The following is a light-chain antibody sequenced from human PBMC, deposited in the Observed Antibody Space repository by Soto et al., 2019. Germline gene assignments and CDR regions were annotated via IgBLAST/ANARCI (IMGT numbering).Light chain of an antibody. CDR3: CSYAGSSTFWV. CDR2: EGS. J-gene: IGLJ3*02. CDR1: SSDVGSYNL. Sequence: QSALTQPASVSGSPGQSITISCTGTSSDVGSYNLSWYQQHPGKAPKLMIYEGSKRPSGVSNRFSGSKSGNTASLTISGLQAEDEADYYCCSYAGSSTFWVFGGGTKLTVL. V-gene: IGLV2-23*03.